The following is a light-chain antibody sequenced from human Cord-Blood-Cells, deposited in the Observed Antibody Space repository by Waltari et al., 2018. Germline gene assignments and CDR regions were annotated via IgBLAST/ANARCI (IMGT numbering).Light chain of an antibody. Sequence: EIVMTQSPATLFVSPGARATLSCRASQSVSSNLAWYQQKPGQAPRLLIYGASTRATGIPARFSGSGSGTEFTLTISSLQSEDFAVYYCQQYNNWPPLTFGGGTKVEIK. CDR2: GAS. CDR1: QSVSSN. CDR3: QQYNNWPPLT. V-gene: IGKV3-15*01. J-gene: IGKJ4*01.